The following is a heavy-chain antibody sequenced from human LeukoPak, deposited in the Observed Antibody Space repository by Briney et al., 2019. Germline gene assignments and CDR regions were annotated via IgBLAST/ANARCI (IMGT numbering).Heavy chain of an antibody. V-gene: IGHV3-33*08. Sequence: GGSLRLSCAASGFTVSNNYMNWVRQAPGKGLEWVAVIWYDGSNKYYADSVKGRFTISIDNSKNTLYLQMNSLRAEDTAVYYCARDWNWGQGTLVTVSS. CDR1: GFTVSNNY. CDR3: ARDWN. J-gene: IGHJ4*02. D-gene: IGHD3-3*01. CDR2: IWYDGSNK.